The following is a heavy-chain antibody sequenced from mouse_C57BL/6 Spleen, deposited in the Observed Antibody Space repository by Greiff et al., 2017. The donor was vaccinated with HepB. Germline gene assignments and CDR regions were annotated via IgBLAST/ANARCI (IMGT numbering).Heavy chain of an antibody. V-gene: IGHV5-6*01. J-gene: IGHJ3*01. CDR1: GFTFSSYG. Sequence: EVQGVESGGDLVKPGGSLKLSCAASGFTFSSYGMSWVRQTPDKRLEWVATISSGGSYTYYPDSVKGRFTISRDNAKNTLYLQMSSLKSEDTAMYYCARGGVERFAYWGQGTLVTVSA. D-gene: IGHD1-1*01. CDR3: ARGGVERFAY. CDR2: ISSGGSYT.